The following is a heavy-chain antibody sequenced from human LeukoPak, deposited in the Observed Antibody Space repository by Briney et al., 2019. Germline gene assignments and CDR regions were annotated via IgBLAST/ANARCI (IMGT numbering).Heavy chain of an antibody. CDR2: INPNSGGT. J-gene: IGHJ4*02. Sequence: ASVKVSCKASGYTFTGYYMHWVRQAPGHGLEWMGWINPNSGGTNYAQKFQGRVTMTRDTSISTAHMELSRLRSDDTAVYYCARLGSTAAAGTNGDYWGQGTLVTVSS. V-gene: IGHV1-2*02. CDR3: ARLGSTAAAGTNGDY. CDR1: GYTFTGYY. D-gene: IGHD6-13*01.